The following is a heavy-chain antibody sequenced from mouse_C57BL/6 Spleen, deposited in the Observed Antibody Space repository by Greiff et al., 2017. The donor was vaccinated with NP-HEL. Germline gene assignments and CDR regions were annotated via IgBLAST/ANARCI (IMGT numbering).Heavy chain of an antibody. CDR3: ARRDYYDYDDGAWFAY. D-gene: IGHD2-4*01. V-gene: IGHV5-6*02. Sequence: EVMSVESGGDLVKPGGSLKLSCAASGFTFSSYGMSWVRQTPDKRLEWVATISSGGSYTYYPDSVKGRFTISRDNAKNTLYLQMSSLKSEDTAMYYCARRDYYDYDDGAWFAYWGQGTLVTVSA. CDR1: GFTFSSYG. J-gene: IGHJ3*01. CDR2: ISSGGSYT.